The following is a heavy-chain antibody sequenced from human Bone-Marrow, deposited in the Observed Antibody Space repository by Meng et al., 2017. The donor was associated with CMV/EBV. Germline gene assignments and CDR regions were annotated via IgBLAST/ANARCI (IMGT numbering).Heavy chain of an antibody. J-gene: IGHJ6*02. Sequence: GESLKISCAASGFTFSSYEMNWVRQAPGKGLEWVSYISSSGSTIYYADSVKGRFTISRDNAKNSLYLQMNSLRAEDTALYYCARDHRAVPAANGKQYYYYYYGMDVWGQGTTVTVSS. CDR2: ISSSGSTI. D-gene: IGHD2-2*01. CDR3: ARDHRAVPAANGKQYYYYYYGMDV. V-gene: IGHV3-48*03. CDR1: GFTFSSYE.